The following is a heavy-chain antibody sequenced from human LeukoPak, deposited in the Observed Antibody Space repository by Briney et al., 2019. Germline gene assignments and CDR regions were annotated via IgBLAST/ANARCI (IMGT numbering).Heavy chain of an antibody. CDR1: GFTVSNNY. D-gene: IGHD3-16*01. CDR2: IYSGDNT. J-gene: IGHJ4*02. CDR3: AGRRVLDASFDY. Sequence: GGSLRLSCAASGFTVSNNYMSWVRQAPGKGLEWVSVIYSGDNTYYVESVKGRFTISRDNSKSTLFLQMNRLRAEDTAVYYCAGRRVLDASFDYWGQGTLVTVSS. V-gene: IGHV3-66*02.